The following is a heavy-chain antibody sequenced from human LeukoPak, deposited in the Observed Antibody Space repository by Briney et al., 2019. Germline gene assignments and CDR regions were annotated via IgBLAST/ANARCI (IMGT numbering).Heavy chain of an antibody. Sequence: PGGSLRLSCAASGFTFSNAWMSWVRQAPGKGLEWVGRIKSKTDGGTTDYAAPVKGRFTISRDDPKNTLYLQMNSLKTEDTAVYYCTASIAAAGMVYDYWGQGTLVTVSS. CDR1: GFTFSNAW. J-gene: IGHJ4*02. CDR2: IKSKTDGGTT. V-gene: IGHV3-15*01. CDR3: TASIAAAGMVYDY. D-gene: IGHD6-13*01.